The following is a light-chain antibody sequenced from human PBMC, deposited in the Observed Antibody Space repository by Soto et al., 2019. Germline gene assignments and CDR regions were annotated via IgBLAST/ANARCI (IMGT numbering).Light chain of an antibody. V-gene: IGKV3-15*01. CDR3: HQYNNWPWT. CDR2: AAS. J-gene: IGKJ1*01. CDR1: QRVSSH. Sequence: EPVMPQSPVTLSVSPGDTATLSGRASQRVSSHLAWYQQKPGQPPRLLIYAASTRATGIAGRFSGSGSETEFTLIIRSLQSEESALYYCHQYNNWPWTVGQGTKVDIK.